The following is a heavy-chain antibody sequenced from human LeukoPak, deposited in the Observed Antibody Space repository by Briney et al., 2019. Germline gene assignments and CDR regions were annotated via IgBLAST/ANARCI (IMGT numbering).Heavy chain of an antibody. CDR2: ISGSGGST. Sequence: GGSLRLSCAASGFTFSSYAMSWVRQAPGKGLEWVSAISGSGGSTYYADSVKGRFTISRDNSKNTLYLQMHSLRVEDTAVYYCARESIVVVPTTIDYASNIWLQVTMATVTS. J-gene: IGHJ3*02. V-gene: IGHV3-23*01. CDR1: GFTFSSYA. D-gene: IGHD2-2*02. CDR3: ARESIVVVPTTIDYASNI.